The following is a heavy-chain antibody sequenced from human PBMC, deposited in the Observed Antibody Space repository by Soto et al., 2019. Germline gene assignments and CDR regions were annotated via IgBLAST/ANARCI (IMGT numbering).Heavy chain of an antibody. CDR3: TRNRAKFDT. J-gene: IGHJ5*02. CDR1: GLTFTTYW. CDR2: IKQDGSEK. Sequence: PGGSLRLSCVASGLTFTTYWMTWVRQAPGKGLEWVANIKQDGSEKYYVDSVKGRFTISRDDAENSLYLQMNNLRAEDTAVYYCTRNRAKFDTRGPGTSVT. V-gene: IGHV3-7*01. D-gene: IGHD1-26*01.